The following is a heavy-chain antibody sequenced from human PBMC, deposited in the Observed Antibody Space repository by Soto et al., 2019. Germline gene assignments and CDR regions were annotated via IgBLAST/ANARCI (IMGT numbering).Heavy chain of an antibody. CDR3: ARRAAADSSGWFRWYYYYGMDV. J-gene: IGHJ6*02. Sequence: SETLSLTCTVSGGSISSSSYYWGWIRQPPGKGLEWIGSIYYSGSTYYNPSLKSRVTISLDTSKNQFSLKLSSVTAADTAVYYCARRAAADSSGWFRWYYYYGMDVWGQGTTVTVSS. V-gene: IGHV4-39*01. CDR1: GGSISSSSYY. CDR2: IYYSGST. D-gene: IGHD6-19*01.